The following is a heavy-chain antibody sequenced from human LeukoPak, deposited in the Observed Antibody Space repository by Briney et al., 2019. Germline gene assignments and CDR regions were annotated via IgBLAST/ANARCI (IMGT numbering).Heavy chain of an antibody. Sequence: PGGSLRLSCTASGFNFNEHGMHWVRQAPGKGLEWVAFLRHDGSNIHYADSVKGRFTISRDNSKKTVFLQMNSLRAADTAVYYCARDLTGDDAFDIWGQGTMVTVSS. CDR3: ARDLTGDDAFDI. V-gene: IGHV3-30*02. CDR2: LRHDGSNI. CDR1: GFNFNEHG. D-gene: IGHD7-27*01. J-gene: IGHJ3*02.